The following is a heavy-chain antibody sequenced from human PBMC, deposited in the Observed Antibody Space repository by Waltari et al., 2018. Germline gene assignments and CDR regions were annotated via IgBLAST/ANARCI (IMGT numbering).Heavy chain of an antibody. Sequence: QVHLVQSGPEVKRPGASVTVSCQASGYTFMNYGIAWVRQAPGQGLEWMGWLSPARGNTVSAQAFPDRLTMTTDRSTNTAYMALTSLISDYTAVYFCARDATLSARGWFDPWGQGTLVTVSS. CDR1: GYTFMNYG. D-gene: IGHD1-1*01. CDR3: ARDATLSARGWFDP. CDR2: LSPARGNT. V-gene: IGHV1-18*01. J-gene: IGHJ5*02.